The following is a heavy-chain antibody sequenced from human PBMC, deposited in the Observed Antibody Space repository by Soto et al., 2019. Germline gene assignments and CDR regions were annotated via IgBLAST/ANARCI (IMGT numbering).Heavy chain of an antibody. CDR1: GFTFSSYA. D-gene: IGHD3-10*01. CDR3: AKAMVRGVIMYWFDP. V-gene: IGHV3-30-3*01. J-gene: IGHJ5*02. Sequence: GGSLRLSCAASGFTFSSYAMHWVRQAPGKGLEWVAVIPYDGSNKYYADSVKGRFTISRDNSKNTLYLQMNSLRAEDTAVYYCAKAMVRGVIMYWFDPWGQGTLVTVSS. CDR2: IPYDGSNK.